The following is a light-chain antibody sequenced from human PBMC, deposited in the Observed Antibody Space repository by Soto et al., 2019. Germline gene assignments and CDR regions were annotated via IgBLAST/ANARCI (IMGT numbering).Light chain of an antibody. J-gene: IGLJ2*01. Sequence: QAVVTQEPSLTVSPGETVTLTCGSSAGAVTSGHYPYWFQQKPGQAPRTLIYDTFARLSSTPARFSGSLLGGKAALTLSGAQPEDEADYYCLLSYIGVGVFGGGTKLTV. V-gene: IGLV7-46*01. CDR3: LLSYIGVGV. CDR2: DTF. CDR1: AGAVTSGHY.